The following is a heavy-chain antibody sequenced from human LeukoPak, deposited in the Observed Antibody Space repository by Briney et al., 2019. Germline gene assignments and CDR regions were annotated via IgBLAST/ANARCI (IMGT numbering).Heavy chain of an antibody. CDR2: INPNSGGT. Sequence: ASVKVSCKASGYTFTRYYMHWVRQAPGQGLGWMGWINPNSGGTNYAQKFQGRVTMTRDTSISTAYMELSRLRSDDTAVYYCARAYSSGWSGAHYYYYYGMDVWGQGTTVTVSS. D-gene: IGHD6-19*01. V-gene: IGHV1-2*02. CDR1: GYTFTRYY. J-gene: IGHJ6*02. CDR3: ARAYSSGWSGAHYYYYYGMDV.